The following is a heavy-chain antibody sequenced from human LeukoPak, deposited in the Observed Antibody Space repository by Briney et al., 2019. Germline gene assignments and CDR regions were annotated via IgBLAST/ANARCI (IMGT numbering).Heavy chain of an antibody. J-gene: IGHJ6*02. CDR2: INHSGST. CDR3: ARGSLDYYGSGSYPYYYYGMDV. D-gene: IGHD3-10*01. CDR1: GGSFSGYY. Sequence: SETLSLTCAVYGGSFSGYYWSWIRQPPGKGLEWIGEINHSGSTNYNPSLKSRVTISVDTSKNQFSLKLSSVTAADTAVYYCARGSLDYYGSGSYPYYYYGMDVWGQGTTVTVSS. V-gene: IGHV4-34*01.